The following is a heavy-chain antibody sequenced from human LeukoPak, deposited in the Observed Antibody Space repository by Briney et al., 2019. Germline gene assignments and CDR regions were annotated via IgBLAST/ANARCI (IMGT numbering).Heavy chain of an antibody. V-gene: IGHV3-30*03. CDR1: GFTFSSYG. Sequence: GGSLRLSCAASGFTFSSYGMHWVRQAPGKGLEWVAVISYDGSSKYYADSVKGRFTISRDNSKNTLYLQMNSLRAEDTAVYYCARGGWYTDYWGQGTLVTVSS. D-gene: IGHD6-19*01. CDR2: ISYDGSSK. CDR3: ARGGWYTDY. J-gene: IGHJ4*02.